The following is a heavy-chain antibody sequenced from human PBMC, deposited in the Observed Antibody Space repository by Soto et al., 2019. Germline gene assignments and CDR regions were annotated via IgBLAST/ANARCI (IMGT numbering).Heavy chain of an antibody. D-gene: IGHD3-9*01. J-gene: IGHJ5*02. CDR3: AREELRYFDWLSPYNWFDP. CDR2: IYYSGST. V-gene: IGHV4-31*03. Sequence: PSETLSLTCTVSGGSISSGGYYWSWIRQHPGKGLEWIGYIYYSGSTYYNPSLKSRVTISVDTSRNQFSLKLSSVTAADTAVYYCAREELRYFDWLSPYNWFDPWGQGTLVTVSS. CDR1: GGSISSGGYY.